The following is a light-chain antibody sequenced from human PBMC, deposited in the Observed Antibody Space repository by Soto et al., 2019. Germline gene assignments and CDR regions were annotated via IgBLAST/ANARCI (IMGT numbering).Light chain of an antibody. Sequence: EILLTQSPATLSVSPGERATLSCMASQSVSSNLAWYQQKPGQAPRLLIYGASTKATGIPARFSGSGSGTEFTLTISSLQSEDFAVYYCQQYNNWPLSFGGGTKVDIK. CDR2: GAS. J-gene: IGKJ4*01. CDR1: QSVSSN. V-gene: IGKV3-15*01. CDR3: QQYNNWPLS.